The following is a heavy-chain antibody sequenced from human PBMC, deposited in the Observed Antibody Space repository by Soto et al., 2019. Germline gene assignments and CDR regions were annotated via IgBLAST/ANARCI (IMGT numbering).Heavy chain of an antibody. D-gene: IGHD3-9*01. CDR1: GVSITGYH. CDR3: ARWEYIYGPGAFDI. CDR2: TYYSGGT. V-gene: IGHV4-59*08. Sequence: SETLSLTCSVSGVSITGYHWSWIRQPPGKGLEWIGHTYYSGGTTYNPSLNSRVTVSLDTSKNQFSLKLNSVTAADTAVYYCARWEYIYGPGAFDIWGQGTMVTVSS. J-gene: IGHJ3*02.